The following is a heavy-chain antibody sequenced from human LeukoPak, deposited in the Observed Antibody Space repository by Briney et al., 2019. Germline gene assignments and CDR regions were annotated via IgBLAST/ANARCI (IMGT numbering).Heavy chain of an antibody. J-gene: IGHJ3*02. CDR1: GFTFSGSA. V-gene: IGHV3-73*01. Sequence: PGGSLRLSCAASGFTFSGSAMHWVRQASGKGLEWVGRIRSKANSYATAYAASVKGRFTISRDDSKNTAYLQMNSLKTEDTAVYYCTRRGPSHTEWELLEDAFDIWGQGTMVTVSS. CDR3: TRRGPSHTEWELLEDAFDI. CDR2: IRSKANSYAT. D-gene: IGHD1-26*01.